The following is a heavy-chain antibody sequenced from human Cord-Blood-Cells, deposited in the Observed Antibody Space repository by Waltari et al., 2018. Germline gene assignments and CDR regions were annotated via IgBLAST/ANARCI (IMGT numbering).Heavy chain of an antibody. Sequence: EVQLVESGGGLVQPGGSLRLSCAASGFTFSSYWMSWVRQAPGKGLEWVANKKQDGSEKDEVDSVKGRFTISRDNAKTSLYLQRNSLRAEDTAVYYGARGDNGGSYWYFDLWGRGTLVTVSS. CDR3: ARGDNGGSYWYFDL. D-gene: IGHD2-8*01. CDR1: GFTFSSYW. V-gene: IGHV3-7*01. J-gene: IGHJ2*01. CDR2: KKQDGSEK.